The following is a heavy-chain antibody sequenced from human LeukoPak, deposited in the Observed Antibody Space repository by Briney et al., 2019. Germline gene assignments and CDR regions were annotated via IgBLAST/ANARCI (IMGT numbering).Heavy chain of an antibody. CDR1: GYTFTSYG. CDR3: ARDLVYVSGSRRKDYFDY. Sequence: ASVKVSCKASGYTFTSYGISWVRQAPGQGLEWMGWISAYNGSTNYAQKLQGRVTMTTDTSTSTAYMELRSLRSDDTAVYYCARDLVYVSGSRRKDYFDYWGQGTLVTVSS. J-gene: IGHJ4*02. CDR2: ISAYNGST. V-gene: IGHV1-18*01. D-gene: IGHD5/OR15-5a*01.